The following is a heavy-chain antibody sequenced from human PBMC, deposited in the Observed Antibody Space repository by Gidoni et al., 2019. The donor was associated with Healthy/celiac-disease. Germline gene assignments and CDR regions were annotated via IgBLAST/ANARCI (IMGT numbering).Heavy chain of an antibody. V-gene: IGHV3-73*02. CDR2: IGSKANSYAT. CDR3: TEEGGFGSYRWENWFDP. D-gene: IGHD1-26*01. CDR1: GFTFRGSS. J-gene: IGHJ5*02. Sequence: EVQLVESGGGLVQPGGSLKLSCAASGFTFRGSSMHWGRQASGKGLEWVGRIGSKANSYATAYAASVKGRFTISRDDSKNTAYLQMNSLKTEDTAVYYCTEEGGFGSYRWENWFDPWGQGTLVTVSS.